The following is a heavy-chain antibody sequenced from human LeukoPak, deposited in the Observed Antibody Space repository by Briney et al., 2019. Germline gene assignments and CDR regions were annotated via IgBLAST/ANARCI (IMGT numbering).Heavy chain of an antibody. Sequence: ASVKVSCKASGYTFTSYVIHWVRQATGQGLEWMGWMNPNTGNTVYAQKLQGRVTMTTDTSTSTAYMELRSLRSDDTAVYYCARDNGSGSYQYFDYWGQGTLVTVSS. CDR3: ARDNGSGSYQYFDY. CDR1: GYTFTSYV. V-gene: IGHV1-8*01. CDR2: MNPNTGNT. J-gene: IGHJ4*02. D-gene: IGHD3-10*01.